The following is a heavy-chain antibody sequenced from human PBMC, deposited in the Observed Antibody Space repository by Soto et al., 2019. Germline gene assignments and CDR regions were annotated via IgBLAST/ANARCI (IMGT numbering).Heavy chain of an antibody. D-gene: IGHD6-13*01. CDR3: ARFPFDRSSWTNPRYFDY. CDR1: GGSFSGYY. CDR2: INQSGFT. V-gene: IGHV4-34*01. J-gene: IGHJ4*02. Sequence: QVQLQQWGAGLLRPAETLSLTCAVYGGSFSGYYWTWIRQPPGKGLEWIGEINQSGFTSYNPSLESRVTMSVDTSKNQFSLRLSSVTAADTAVYDCARFPFDRSSWTNPRYFDYWGQGTLVTVSS.